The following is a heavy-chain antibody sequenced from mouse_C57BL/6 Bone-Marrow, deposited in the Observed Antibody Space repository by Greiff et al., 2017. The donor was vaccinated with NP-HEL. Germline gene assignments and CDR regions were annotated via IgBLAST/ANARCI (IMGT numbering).Heavy chain of an antibody. CDR2: ISDGGSYT. CDR3: ARERVRRLFDY. V-gene: IGHV5-4*01. Sequence: EVMLVESGGGLVKPGGSLKLSCAASGFTFSSYAMSWVRQTPEKRLEWVATISDGGSYTYYPDNVKGRFTISRDNAKNNLYLQMSHLKAEDTAVYYCARERVRRLFDYWGQGTTLTVSS. CDR1: GFTFSSYA. J-gene: IGHJ2*01.